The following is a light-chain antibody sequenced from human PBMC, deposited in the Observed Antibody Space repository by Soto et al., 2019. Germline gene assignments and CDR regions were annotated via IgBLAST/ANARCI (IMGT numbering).Light chain of an antibody. CDR3: LQYGSSPSYT. CDR2: GAS. CDR1: QSVSSSSY. J-gene: IGKJ2*01. Sequence: EIVLTQSPGTLSLSPGERATLSCRASQSVSSSSYLAWYQQKPGQAPRLLIYGASSRATGIPDRFRVSGSTTYITLTHSRMETEVVVVYYCLQYGSSPSYTFGQGTKLEIK. V-gene: IGKV3-20*01.